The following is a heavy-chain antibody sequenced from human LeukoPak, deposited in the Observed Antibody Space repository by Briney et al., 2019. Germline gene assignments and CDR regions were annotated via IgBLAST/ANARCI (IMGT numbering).Heavy chain of an antibody. CDR3: ARGAIRELLSDY. Sequence: ASVKVSCKASGYTFTSYVISWVRQAPGQGLEWMGWISAYNGNTNYAQKLQGRATMTTDTSTSTAYMELRSLRSDDTAVYYCARGAIRELLSDYWGQGTLVTVSS. CDR1: GYTFTSYV. CDR2: ISAYNGNT. V-gene: IGHV1-18*01. D-gene: IGHD1-26*01. J-gene: IGHJ4*02.